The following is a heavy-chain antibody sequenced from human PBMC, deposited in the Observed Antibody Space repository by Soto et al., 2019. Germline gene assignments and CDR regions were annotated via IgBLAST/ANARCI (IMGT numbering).Heavy chain of an antibody. CDR2: ISGSGGST. Sequence: EVQLLESGGGLVQPGGSLRLSCAASGFTFSSYAMSWVRQAPGKGLEWVSAISGSGGSTYYADSVKGRFTISRDNSKNTLYLQMNSLRAEDTAVYYCAKRGGYSYSHSVYYYMDVWGKGTTVTVSS. J-gene: IGHJ6*03. V-gene: IGHV3-23*01. CDR1: GFTFSSYA. CDR3: AKRGGYSYSHSVYYYMDV. D-gene: IGHD5-18*01.